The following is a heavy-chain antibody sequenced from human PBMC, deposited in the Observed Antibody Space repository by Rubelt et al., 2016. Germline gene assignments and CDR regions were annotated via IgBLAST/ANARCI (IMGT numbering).Heavy chain of an antibody. CDR2: ISVSGGRT. V-gene: IGHV3-23*04. D-gene: IGHD2-15*01. J-gene: IGHJ4*02. CDR3: AKGFLRKDIGNRSPFDS. Sequence: EVQLVESGGDLVQPGESLRLSCAASGFTFNNYAMSWVRQAPGKGLEWISTISVSGGRTYYTDSVKGRFTISRDNSKNTLFLQMNSLRAEDTALYYCAKGFLRKDIGNRSPFDSWGQGTLVTASS. CDR1: GFTFNNYA.